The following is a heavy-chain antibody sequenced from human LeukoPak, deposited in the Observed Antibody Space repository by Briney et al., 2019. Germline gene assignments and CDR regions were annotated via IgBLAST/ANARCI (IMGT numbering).Heavy chain of an antibody. CDR2: IYPGDSDT. D-gene: IGHD2-21*02. CDR3: ARSWVTGYGTVLDY. Sequence: GESLKISCKGSGYSFTSYWIGWVRQMPGKGLEWMGIIYPGDSDTRYSLPFQGQGPISADKSISTAYLQWSSLKASDTAMYYCARSWVTGYGTVLDYWGRGTVVTVSS. CDR1: GYSFTSYW. J-gene: IGHJ4*02. V-gene: IGHV5-51*01.